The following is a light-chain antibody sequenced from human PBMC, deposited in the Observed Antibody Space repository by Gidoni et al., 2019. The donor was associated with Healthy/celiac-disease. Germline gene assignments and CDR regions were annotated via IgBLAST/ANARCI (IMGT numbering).Light chain of an antibody. CDR3: QQSYSTPIT. J-gene: IGKJ5*01. CDR1: QSISSY. V-gene: IGKV1-39*01. CDR2: AAS. Sequence: DLQMPQSPSSLSASVGDRVTITCRASQSISSYLNWYQQKPGKAPKLLIYAASSLQSGVPPRFSGSGSGTDFTLTISSLQPEDFATYYCQQSYSTPITFGQGTRLEIK.